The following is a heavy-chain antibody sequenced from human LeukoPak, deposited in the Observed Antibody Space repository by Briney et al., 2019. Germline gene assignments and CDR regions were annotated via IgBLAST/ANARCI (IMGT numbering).Heavy chain of an antibody. CDR1: GYTFSTYA. V-gene: IGHV7-4-1*02. CDR2: INTKTGNP. D-gene: IGHD5/OR15-5a*01. J-gene: IGHJ3*02. Sequence: ASVKVSCKASGYTFSTYAMNWVRQAPGQGLEWMGWINTKTGNPTYAQGFTGRFVLSLDTSVSTAYLQISSLQAEDTAVYYCASVSGHFDIWGQGTMVTVSS. CDR3: ASVSGHFDI.